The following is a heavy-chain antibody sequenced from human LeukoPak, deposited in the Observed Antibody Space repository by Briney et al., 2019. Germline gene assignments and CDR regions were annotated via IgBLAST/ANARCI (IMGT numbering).Heavy chain of an antibody. J-gene: IGHJ4*02. CDR1: GGSISSYY. CDR2: IYYSGST. Sequence: TSETLSLTCTVSGGSISSYYWSWIRQPPGKGLEWIGYIYYSGSTNYNPSLKSRVTISVDTSKNQFSLKLSSVTAADTAVYYCARDSRLYGSGSYDYWGQGTLVTVSS. D-gene: IGHD3-10*01. V-gene: IGHV4-59*01. CDR3: ARDSRLYGSGSYDY.